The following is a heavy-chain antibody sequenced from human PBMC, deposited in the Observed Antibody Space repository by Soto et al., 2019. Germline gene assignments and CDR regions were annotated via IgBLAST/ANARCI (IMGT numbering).Heavy chain of an antibody. CDR2: INADNGNT. J-gene: IGHJ6*02. D-gene: IGHD5-18*01. Sequence: GASVKVSCKASGYTFSNYGIHWVRQAPGQRLEWMGLINADNGNTKYAQKFRGRVTMTTDTSTSTVYMELRNLRSDDTAVYYCARCIQQDYYYGMDVWGQGTTVTVSS. V-gene: IGHV1-18*01. CDR3: ARCIQQDYYYGMDV. CDR1: GYTFSNYG.